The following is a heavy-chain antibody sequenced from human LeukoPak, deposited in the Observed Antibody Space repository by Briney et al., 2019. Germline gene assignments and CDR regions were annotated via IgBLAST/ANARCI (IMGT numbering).Heavy chain of an antibody. V-gene: IGHV3-23*01. CDR2: FGRSGSDT. Sequence: GGSLRLSCAASGFTFGTSAMSWVRQAPGKGPEWVSTFGRSGSDTYYSNSVKGRFTIFRDNSKNTLYLQMNSLRDEDTAVYYCAKGSLGSWYYFDYWGQGTLVTVSS. CDR3: AKGSLGSWYYFDY. CDR1: GFTFGTSA. D-gene: IGHD6-13*01. J-gene: IGHJ4*02.